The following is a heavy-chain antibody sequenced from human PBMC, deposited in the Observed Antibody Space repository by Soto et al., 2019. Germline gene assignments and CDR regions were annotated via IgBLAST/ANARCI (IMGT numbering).Heavy chain of an antibody. CDR2: IWYDGSNK. D-gene: IGHD3-3*01. CDR3: ARGHHKKYDFWSGAPQLPGSYYGMDV. V-gene: IGHV3-33*01. CDR1: GFTFSSYG. Sequence: PGGSLRLSCAASGFTFSSYGMHWVRQAPGKGLEWVAVIWYDGSNKYYADSVKGRSTISRDNSKNTLYLQMNSLRAEDAAVYYCARGHHKKYDFWSGAPQLPGSYYGMDVWGQGTTVTVSS. J-gene: IGHJ6*02.